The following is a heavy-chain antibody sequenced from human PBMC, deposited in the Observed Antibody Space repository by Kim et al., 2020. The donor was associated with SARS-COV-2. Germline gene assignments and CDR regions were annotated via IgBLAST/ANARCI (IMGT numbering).Heavy chain of an antibody. D-gene: IGHD6-6*01. CDR2: ISGIGGST. V-gene: IGHV3-23*01. CDR3: AKASSGIAARPLNY. J-gene: IGHJ4*02. Sequence: GGSLRLSCAASGFTFSSYAMSWVRQAPGKGLEWGSAISGIGGSTYYADSVKGRFTISRDNSKNTLYLQMNSLRAVDTAVDYCAKASSGIAARPLNYWGQGTLVTVSS. CDR1: GFTFSSYA.